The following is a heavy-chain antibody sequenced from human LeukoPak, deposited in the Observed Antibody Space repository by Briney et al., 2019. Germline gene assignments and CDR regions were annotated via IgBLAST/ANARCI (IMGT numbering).Heavy chain of an antibody. CDR1: GYTFTGYY. CDR2: INPNSGGT. D-gene: IGHD1-26*01. V-gene: IGHV1-2*02. CDR3: PRGAGSYWDY. Sequence: SVKVSCQASGYTFTGYYMHWVRQAPGHGREWMGWINPNSGGTNYAQKFQGRATITSDTSIGTACMALSRLRSDDTAMYYCPRGAGSYWDYWGQGTLVTVSS. J-gene: IGHJ4*02.